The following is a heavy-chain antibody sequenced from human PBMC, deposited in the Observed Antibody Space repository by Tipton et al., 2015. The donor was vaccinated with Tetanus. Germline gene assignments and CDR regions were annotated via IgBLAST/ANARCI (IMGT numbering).Heavy chain of an antibody. Sequence: GLVKPSQTLSLTCDVSGDSVSSNTAAWNWIRQSPSRGLEWLGRTYYRSKWYSDYPGSLRGRININPDTSKNQISLQVNSVTPDDTAIYYCVRGTSWGKGWYFDLWGRGTLVTVSS. D-gene: IGHD7-27*01. V-gene: IGHV6-1*01. CDR1: GDSVSSNTAA. CDR3: VRGTSWGKGWYFDL. J-gene: IGHJ2*01. CDR2: TYYRSKWYS.